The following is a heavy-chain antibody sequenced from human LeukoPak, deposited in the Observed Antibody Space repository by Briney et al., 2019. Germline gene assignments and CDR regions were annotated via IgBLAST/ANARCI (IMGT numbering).Heavy chain of an antibody. J-gene: IGHJ5*02. D-gene: IGHD3-3*01. CDR3: ATVSDFWSGLAFDP. CDR2: ISSSSSTI. V-gene: IGHV3-48*02. CDR1: GFTFSSYS. Sequence: GGSLRLSCAASGFTFSSYSMNWVRQAPGKGLEWVSYISSSSSTIYYADSVKGRFTISRDNAKNSLYLQMNSLRDEDTAVYYCATVSDFWSGLAFDPWGQGTLVTVSS.